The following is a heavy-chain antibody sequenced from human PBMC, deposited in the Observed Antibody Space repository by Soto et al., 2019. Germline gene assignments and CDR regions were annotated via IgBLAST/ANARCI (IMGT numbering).Heavy chain of an antibody. V-gene: IGHV3-23*01. D-gene: IGHD3-9*01. CDR3: AKDPPYYDILTGYYATSSLDAFDI. Sequence: PGGSLRLSCAASGFTFSSYAMSWVRQAPGKGLEWVSAISGSGGSTYYADSVKGRFTISRDNSKNTLYLQMNSLRAEDTAVYYCAKDPPYYDILTGYYATSSLDAFDIWGQGKMVTVSS. CDR2: ISGSGGST. J-gene: IGHJ3*02. CDR1: GFTFSSYA.